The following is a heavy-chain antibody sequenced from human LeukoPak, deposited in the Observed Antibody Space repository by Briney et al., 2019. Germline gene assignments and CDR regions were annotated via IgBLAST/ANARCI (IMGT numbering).Heavy chain of an antibody. V-gene: IGHV4-59*02. CDR2: IYYSGST. Sequence: SETLSLTCTVSGGSVSSYYWSWIRQPPGKGLEWIAYIYYSGSTKYNPSLKGRVTISLDTSKNQFSLNLNSVTAADTAMYYCARALTARGSYDYWGQGTLVTVSS. CDR1: GGSVSSYY. CDR3: ARALTARGSYDY. J-gene: IGHJ4*02. D-gene: IGHD3-10*01.